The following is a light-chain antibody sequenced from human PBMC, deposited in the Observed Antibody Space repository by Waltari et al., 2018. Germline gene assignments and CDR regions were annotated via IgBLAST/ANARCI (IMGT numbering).Light chain of an antibody. J-gene: IGLJ1*01. CDR1: SSYVGDYNY. CDR3: SSYTRTTIGLYV. Sequence: QSALTQPASVSGSPGQSITISCTGTSSYVGDYNYVSWYQQDPGKAPKLLIYDVSNRPSGVSNLFSGSKSGNTASLTISGLQAEDEADYYCSSYTRTTIGLYVFGTGTKVTVL. CDR2: DVS. V-gene: IGLV2-14*03.